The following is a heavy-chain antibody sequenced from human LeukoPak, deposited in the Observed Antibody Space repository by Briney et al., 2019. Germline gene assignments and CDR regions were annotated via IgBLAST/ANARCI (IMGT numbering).Heavy chain of an antibody. Sequence: SETLSLTCTVSGGSISSSSYYWGWIRQPPGKGLEWIGSIYYSGSTYYNPSLKSRVTISVDTSKNQFSLKLSSVTAADTAVYYCAKDRARFGELFLDYWGQGTLVTVSS. CDR2: IYYSGST. J-gene: IGHJ4*02. CDR3: AKDRARFGELFLDY. D-gene: IGHD3-10*01. V-gene: IGHV4-39*02. CDR1: GGSISSSSYY.